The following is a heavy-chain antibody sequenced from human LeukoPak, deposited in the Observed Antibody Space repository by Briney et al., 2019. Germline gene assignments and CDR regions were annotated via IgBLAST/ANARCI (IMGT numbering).Heavy chain of an antibody. Sequence: GASVTVSCTASGYTFTGYYMHWVRHSPGQGVEWMGWINPNSGGTNYAQKFQGRVTITRDTYISTAYMELNSLRSDDTAVYYCARGRLLWFGSNWFDPWGQGTLVSVPS. CDR1: GYTFTGYY. CDR2: INPNSGGT. D-gene: IGHD3-10*01. V-gene: IGHV1-2*02. CDR3: ARGRLLWFGSNWFDP. J-gene: IGHJ5*02.